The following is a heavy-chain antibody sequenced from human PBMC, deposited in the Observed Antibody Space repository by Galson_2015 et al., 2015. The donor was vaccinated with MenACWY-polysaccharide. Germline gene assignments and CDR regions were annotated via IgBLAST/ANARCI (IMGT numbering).Heavy chain of an antibody. CDR2: IRSKAYGGTT. J-gene: IGHJ4*02. V-gene: IGHV3-49*03. Sequence: LRLSCAASGFTFGDYAMSWFRQAPGKGLEWVGFIRSKAYGGTTEYAASVKGRFTISRDDSKSIAYLQMNSLKTEDTAVYYCTRDSQEGAKRYYFDYWGQGTLVTVSS. D-gene: IGHD1-26*01. CDR3: TRDSQEGAKRYYFDY. CDR1: GFTFGDYA.